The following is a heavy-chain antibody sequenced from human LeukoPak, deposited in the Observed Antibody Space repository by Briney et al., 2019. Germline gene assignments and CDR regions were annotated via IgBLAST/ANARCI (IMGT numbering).Heavy chain of an antibody. Sequence: GGSLRLSCAASGFTFKAYWMSWVRQAPGTGLEWVANIQQDGSEKNYVDSVKGRFTISRDNARNSLYLEMNSLGAADTAVYYCARLRYTYGKNFDYWGQGTLVTVSS. V-gene: IGHV3-7*01. CDR2: IQQDGSEK. CDR3: ARLRYTYGKNFDY. J-gene: IGHJ4*02. CDR1: GFTFKAYW. D-gene: IGHD5-18*01.